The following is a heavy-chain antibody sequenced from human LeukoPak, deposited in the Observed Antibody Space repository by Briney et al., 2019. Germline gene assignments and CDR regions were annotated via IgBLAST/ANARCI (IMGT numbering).Heavy chain of an antibody. Sequence: GESLKISCRGSGYAISSDWIGWVHQMPGKGLEWMGIIYPGDSDTRYSPSFQGQVTISADKSISTAYLQWSSLKASGTAMYYCARAPLTTVTTSDAFDIWGQGTMVTVSS. D-gene: IGHD4-11*01. CDR3: ARAPLTTVTTSDAFDI. CDR1: GYAISSDW. CDR2: IYPGDSDT. V-gene: IGHV5-51*07. J-gene: IGHJ3*02.